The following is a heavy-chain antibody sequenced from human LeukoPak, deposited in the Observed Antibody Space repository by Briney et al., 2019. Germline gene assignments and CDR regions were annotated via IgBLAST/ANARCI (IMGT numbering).Heavy chain of an antibody. CDR1: GGSISSSSYY. CDR3: ARHLEAQYSSGVNWFDP. CDR2: IYYSGST. V-gene: IGHV4-39*01. Sequence: PSETLSLTCTVSGGSISSSSYYWGWIRQPPGKGLEWIGSIYYSGSTYYNPSLKSRVTISVDTSKNQFSLKLSSVTAADTAVYYCARHLEAQYSSGVNWFDPWGQGALVTVSS. D-gene: IGHD6-19*01. J-gene: IGHJ5*02.